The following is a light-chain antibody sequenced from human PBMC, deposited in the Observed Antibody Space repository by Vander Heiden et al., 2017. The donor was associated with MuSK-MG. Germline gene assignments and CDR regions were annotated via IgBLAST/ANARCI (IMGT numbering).Light chain of an antibody. V-gene: IGKV3-20*01. Sequence: EIVLTQSPGTLSLSPGERVTLSCRASQSVSSNYLAWYQQKPGQAPRLRIYGASSRATGIPDRFSGSGSGADFTLTISRLEPEDVAVYYCQQYASAPPLTFGGGTKVEIK. CDR3: QQYASAPPLT. CDR2: GAS. CDR1: QSVSSNY. J-gene: IGKJ4*01.